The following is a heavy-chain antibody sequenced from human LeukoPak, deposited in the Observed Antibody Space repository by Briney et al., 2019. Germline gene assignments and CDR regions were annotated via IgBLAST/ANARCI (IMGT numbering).Heavy chain of an antibody. Sequence: PSETQSLTCTVSGGSISSSSSYWGWIRQPPGKGLEWFGSIYYSGSTYYNPSLKSRVTISVDTSKNQFSLKLSSVTAADTAVYYCARVDTRYYYDSSGYKLLDYWGQGTLVTVSS. CDR2: IYYSGST. J-gene: IGHJ4*02. CDR1: GGSISSSSSY. CDR3: ARVDTRYYYDSSGYKLLDY. V-gene: IGHV4-39*01. D-gene: IGHD3-22*01.